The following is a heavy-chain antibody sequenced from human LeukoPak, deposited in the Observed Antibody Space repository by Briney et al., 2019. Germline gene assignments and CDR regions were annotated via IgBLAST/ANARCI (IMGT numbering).Heavy chain of an antibody. CDR1: GFTFSSYS. CDR2: ISSSSSYI. J-gene: IGHJ4*02. CDR3: ARGSGWYLNY. D-gene: IGHD6-19*01. Sequence: PGGSLRLSCAASGFTFSSYSMNWVRQAPGKGLEWVSFISSSSSYIYYADSVKGRFTISRDNAKNTLYLQMNSLRAEDTAVYYCARGSGWYLNYWGQGTLVTVSS. V-gene: IGHV3-21*01.